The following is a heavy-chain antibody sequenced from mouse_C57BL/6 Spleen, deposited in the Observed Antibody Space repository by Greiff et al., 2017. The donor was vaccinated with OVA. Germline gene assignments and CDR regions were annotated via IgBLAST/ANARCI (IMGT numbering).Heavy chain of an antibody. Sequence: DVKLVESGGGLVQPGGSLKLSCAASGFTFSDYYMYWVRQTPEKRLEWVAYISNGGGSTYYPDTVKGRFTISRDNAKNTLYLQMSRLKSEDTAMYYCARPVYDGYLSDWGQGTLVTVSA. D-gene: IGHD2-3*01. CDR1: GFTFSDYY. J-gene: IGHJ3*01. CDR2: ISNGGGST. V-gene: IGHV5-12*01. CDR3: ARPVYDGYLSD.